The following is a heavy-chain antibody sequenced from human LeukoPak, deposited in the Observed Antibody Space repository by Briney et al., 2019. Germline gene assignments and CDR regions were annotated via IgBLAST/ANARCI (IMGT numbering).Heavy chain of an antibody. CDR3: ARELGYYDSSGYDRDY. Sequence: ASVKVSCKASGGTFSSYAISWVRQAPGQGLEWMGGIIPIFGTANYAQKFQGRVTITTDESTSTAYMELSSLRSEDTAVYYCARELGYYDSSGYDRDYWGQGTLVTVSS. V-gene: IGHV1-69*05. J-gene: IGHJ4*02. CDR2: IIPIFGTA. CDR1: GGTFSSYA. D-gene: IGHD3-22*01.